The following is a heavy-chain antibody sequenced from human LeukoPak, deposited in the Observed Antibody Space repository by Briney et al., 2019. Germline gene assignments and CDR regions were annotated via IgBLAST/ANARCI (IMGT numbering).Heavy chain of an antibody. Sequence: SETLSLTCTVSGGSISSYYWSWIRQPPGKGLEWIGYIYYSGSTNYNPSLKSRVTISVDTSKNQFSLKLSSVTAADTAVYYCARDLYDSSGYYSGNYYMDVWGKGTTVTVSS. CDR3: ARDLYDSSGYYSGNYYMDV. CDR2: IYYSGST. D-gene: IGHD3-22*01. V-gene: IGHV4-59*01. J-gene: IGHJ6*03. CDR1: GGSISSYY.